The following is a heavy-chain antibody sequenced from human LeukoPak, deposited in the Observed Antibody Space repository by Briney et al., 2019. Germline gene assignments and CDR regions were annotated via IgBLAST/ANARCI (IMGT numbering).Heavy chain of an antibody. Sequence: GGSLRLSCAASGFTFSSYWMSWVRQAPGKGLEWVANIKQDGSEKYYVDSVKGRFTISRDNAKNSLYLQMNSLRAEDTAVYYCARAPFHPVVGVILFDYWGQGTLVTVSS. CDR3: ARAPFHPVVGVILFDY. CDR2: IKQDGSEK. J-gene: IGHJ4*02. CDR1: GFTFSSYW. D-gene: IGHD3-16*02. V-gene: IGHV3-7*01.